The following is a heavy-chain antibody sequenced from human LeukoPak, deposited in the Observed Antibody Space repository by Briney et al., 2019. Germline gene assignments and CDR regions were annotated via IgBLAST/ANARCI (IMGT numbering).Heavy chain of an antibody. CDR1: GFTFHNYA. CDR2: ISGSGGNT. Sequence: GGSLRLSCAASGFTFHNYAVSWVRQAPGKGLEWVSTISGSGGNTYYADSVKGRFTISRDNSKNTLYLQMNSLRAEDTAVYYCAKGRGFSGNEPMSWGQGTLVTVSS. J-gene: IGHJ4*02. CDR3: AKGRGFSGNEPMS. D-gene: IGHD3-10*01. V-gene: IGHV3-23*01.